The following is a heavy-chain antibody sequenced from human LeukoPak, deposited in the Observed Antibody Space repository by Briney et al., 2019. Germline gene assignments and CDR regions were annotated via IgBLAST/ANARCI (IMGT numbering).Heavy chain of an antibody. CDR3: ASGDYGDPPLNY. CDR2: INNDGSSA. D-gene: IGHD4/OR15-4a*01. V-gene: IGHV3-74*01. CDR1: GFTFSSYW. Sequence: GSLRLSCAASGFTFSSYWMHWVRQTPGKGLIYISRINNDGSSANYADSVRGRFTISRDNAENTLYLQMNSLRADDTAVYYCASGDYGDPPLNYWGQGTLVTVSS. J-gene: IGHJ4*02.